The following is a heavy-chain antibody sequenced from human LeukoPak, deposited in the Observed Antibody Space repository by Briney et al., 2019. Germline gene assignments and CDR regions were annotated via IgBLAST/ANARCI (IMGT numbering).Heavy chain of an antibody. CDR1: GFTFSTYW. D-gene: IGHD3-9*01. V-gene: IGHV3-23*01. J-gene: IGHJ6*03. CDR2: IGGNAVNT. Sequence: GGSLRLSCVVSGFTFSTYWMHWVRQGPGKGLVWVSAIGGNAVNTYYADSVKGRFTVSRDNSKNTLYLQMNSLRAEDTAVYYCARQAGYYYYYMDVWGKGTTVTVSS. CDR3: ARQAGYYYYYMDV.